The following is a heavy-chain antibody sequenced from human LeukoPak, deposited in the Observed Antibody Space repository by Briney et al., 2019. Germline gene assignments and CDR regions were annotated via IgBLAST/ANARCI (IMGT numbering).Heavy chain of an antibody. V-gene: IGHV4-4*02. CDR2: IYHSGSP. CDR3: ARVNINNWHSCDY. J-gene: IGHJ4*02. Sequence: NASGTLSLTCAVSGGSISSNNWWGWVRQPPGKGLEWIGEIYHSGSPNYNPSLKSRVTISVDKSRNHFSLNLSSVTVADTAVYYCARVNINNWHSCDYWGQGTLVTVSS. D-gene: IGHD1-1*01. CDR1: GGSISSNNW.